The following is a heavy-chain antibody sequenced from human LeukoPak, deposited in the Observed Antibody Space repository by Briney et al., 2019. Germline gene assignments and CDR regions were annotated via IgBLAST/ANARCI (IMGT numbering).Heavy chain of an antibody. J-gene: IGHJ4*02. CDR1: GGSISSGGYS. CDR2: IYHSGST. Sequence: SETLSLTCAVSGGSISSGGYSWSWIRQPPGKGLEWIGYIYHSGSTYYNPSLKSRVTISVDRSKNQFSLKLSSVTAADTAVYYCAREIPRSYFDYWGQGTLVTVSS. CDR3: AREIPRSYFDY. V-gene: IGHV4-30-2*01.